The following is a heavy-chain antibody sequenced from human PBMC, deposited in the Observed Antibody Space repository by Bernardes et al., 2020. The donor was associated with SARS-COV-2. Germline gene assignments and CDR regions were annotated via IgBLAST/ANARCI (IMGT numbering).Heavy chain of an antibody. CDR1: GGSISSYY. V-gene: IGHV4-4*07. D-gene: IGHD6-6*01. J-gene: IGHJ6*01. CDR2: IYSSGGT. Sequence: SETLSLTCTVSGGSISSYYWSWIRQPAGKGLEWIGRIYSSGGTNYNPSPKSRVTMSVDTSKNQFSLKLNSVTAADTAVYYCARGVIDTSSSFVYYYYYGMDGWRQENTV. CDR3: ARGVIDTSSSFVYYYYYGMDG.